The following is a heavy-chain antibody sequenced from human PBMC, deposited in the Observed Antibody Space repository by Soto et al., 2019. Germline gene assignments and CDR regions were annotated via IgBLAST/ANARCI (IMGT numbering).Heavy chain of an antibody. CDR3: ARGGRATAMATLTVVWFDP. CDR2: INHSGST. V-gene: IGHV4-34*01. CDR1: VGSFSGYY. Sequence: SETLSLTCAVYVGSFSGYYWSWIRQPPGKGLEWIGEINHSGSTNYNPSLKSRVTISVDTSKNQFSLKLSSVTAADTAVYYCARGGRATAMATLTVVWFDPWGQGTLVTVSS. D-gene: IGHD5-18*01. J-gene: IGHJ5*02.